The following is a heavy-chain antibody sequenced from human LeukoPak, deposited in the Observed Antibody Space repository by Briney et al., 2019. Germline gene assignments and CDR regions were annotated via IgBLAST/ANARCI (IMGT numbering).Heavy chain of an antibody. J-gene: IGHJ4*02. D-gene: IGHD6-19*01. Sequence: SETLSLTCTVSGGSISSGGYYWSWIRQPPGKGLEWIGYIYHSGSTYYNPSLKSRVTISVDTSKNQFSLKLSSVTAADTAVYYCASSGWQTYYFDYWGQGTLVTVSS. V-gene: IGHV4-30-2*02. CDR3: ASSGWQTYYFDY. CDR1: GGSISSGGYY. CDR2: IYHSGST.